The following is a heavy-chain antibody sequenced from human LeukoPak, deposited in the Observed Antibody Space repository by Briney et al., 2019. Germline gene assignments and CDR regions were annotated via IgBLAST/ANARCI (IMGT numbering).Heavy chain of an antibody. CDR1: GFTFSSYA. V-gene: IGHV3-23*01. D-gene: IGHD2-2*01. Sequence: PGGSLRLSCAASGFTFSSYAMIWVRQAPGKGLEWVSAISGSGGSTYYADSVKGRFTISRDNSKNTLYLQMNSLRAEDTAVYYCAKDLDCSSTSCYPDYWGQGTLVTVSS. CDR3: AKDLDCSSTSCYPDY. J-gene: IGHJ4*02. CDR2: ISGSGGST.